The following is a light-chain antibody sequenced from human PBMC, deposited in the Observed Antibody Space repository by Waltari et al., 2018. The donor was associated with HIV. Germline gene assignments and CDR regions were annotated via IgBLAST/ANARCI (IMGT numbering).Light chain of an antibody. V-gene: IGKV2-28*01. CDR2: LGS. J-gene: IGKJ4*01. Sequence: DIVMTQSPLSLPVTPGAPASISCRSSQSLLHNNGYNYLDWYLQKPGQSPQLLIYLGSNRASGVPDRFSGSGSGTDFTLKISRVEAEDVGVYYCMQALQIPPTFGGGTKVEIK. CDR1: QSLLHNNGYNY. CDR3: MQALQIPPT.